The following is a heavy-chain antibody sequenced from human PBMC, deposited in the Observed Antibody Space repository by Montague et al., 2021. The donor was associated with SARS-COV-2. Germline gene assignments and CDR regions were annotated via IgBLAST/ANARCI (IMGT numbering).Heavy chain of an antibody. Sequence: SLRLSFAASGSTVRSNSMSWVRQAPGKGLEWVSVISSGDSTYYAASAKGSFTISRDNSKNTLYLQMNNLRAEDTAAYYCAARARYYYEMDVWGQGTTVTVSS. CDR2: ISSGDST. J-gene: IGHJ6*02. CDR3: AARARYYYEMDV. V-gene: IGHV3-66*01. CDR1: GSTVRSNS.